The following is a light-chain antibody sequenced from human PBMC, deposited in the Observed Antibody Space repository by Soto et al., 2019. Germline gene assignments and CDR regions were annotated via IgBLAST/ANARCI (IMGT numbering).Light chain of an antibody. CDR2: EVS. Sequence: QSVLTQPPSVSGSPGQSVTISCTGTSSDVGSYNRVSWYQQPPGTAPKLMIYEVSNRPSGVPDRFSGSKPGNTASLTISGLQAEDEADYYCSLYTSTSTWVFGTGTKVTVL. V-gene: IGLV2-18*01. CDR3: SLYTSTSTWV. J-gene: IGLJ1*01. CDR1: SSDVGSYNR.